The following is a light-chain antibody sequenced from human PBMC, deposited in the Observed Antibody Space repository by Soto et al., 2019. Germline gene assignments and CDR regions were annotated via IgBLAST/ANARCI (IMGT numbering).Light chain of an antibody. V-gene: IGKV3-20*01. J-gene: IGKJ1*01. CDR2: GAS. CDR1: QSVSSSY. CDR3: QQYGSSPRT. Sequence: EVVMTQSPVTLSVSLGQRATLSCRASQSVSSSYLAWYQQKPGQAPRLLIYGASSRATGIPDRFSGSGSGTDFTLTISRLEPEDFAVYYCQQYGSSPRTFGQGTKVDIK.